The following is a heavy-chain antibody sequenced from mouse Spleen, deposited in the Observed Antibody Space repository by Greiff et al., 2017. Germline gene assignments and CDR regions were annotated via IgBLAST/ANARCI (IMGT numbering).Heavy chain of an antibody. CDR3: TTYYYGSSEGFAY. J-gene: IGHJ3*01. CDR2: IDPENGDT. Sequence: VQLQQSGAELVRPGASVKLSCTASGFNIKDDYMHWVKQRPEQGLEWIGWIDPENGDTEYASKFQGKATITADTSSNTAYLQLSSLTSEDTAVYYCTTYYYGSSEGFAYWGQGTLVTVSA. V-gene: IGHV14-4*01. D-gene: IGHD1-1*01. CDR1: GFNIKDDY.